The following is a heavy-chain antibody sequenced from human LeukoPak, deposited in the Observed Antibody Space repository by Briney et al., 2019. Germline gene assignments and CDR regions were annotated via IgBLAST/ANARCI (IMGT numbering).Heavy chain of an antibody. J-gene: IGHJ5*02. D-gene: IGHD6-19*01. CDR1: GGTFSSYA. Sequence: ASVKVSCKASGGTFSSYAISWVRQAPGQGLEWMGGIIPIFGTANYAQKFQGRVTITADESTSTAYMELSSLRSEDTAVYYCARGLAVAGISDPWGQGTLVTVSS. CDR2: IIPIFGTA. V-gene: IGHV1-69*13. CDR3: ARGLAVAGISDP.